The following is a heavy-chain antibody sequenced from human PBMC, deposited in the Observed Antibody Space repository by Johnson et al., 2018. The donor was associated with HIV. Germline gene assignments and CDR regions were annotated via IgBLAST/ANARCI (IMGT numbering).Heavy chain of an antibody. J-gene: IGHJ3*02. CDR2: VYSGGTT. V-gene: IGHV3-66*01. Sequence: VQLVESGGGLVQPGGSLRLSCAASGLTVSSNYMSWVRQAPGKGLESVSVVYSGGTTHYADSVKGRFTISRDNSKNTLYLQMNSLKTEDTAVYYCTTDRGGEIAVAGPDAFDIWGQGTMVTVSS. D-gene: IGHD6-19*01. CDR1: GLTVSSNY. CDR3: TTDRGGEIAVAGPDAFDI.